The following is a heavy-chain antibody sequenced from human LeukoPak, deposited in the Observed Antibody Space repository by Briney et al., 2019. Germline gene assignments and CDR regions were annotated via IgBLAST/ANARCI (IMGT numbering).Heavy chain of an antibody. CDR2: ISSSSSYI. D-gene: IGHD1-7*01. J-gene: IGHJ3*02. CDR3: ARDSGNYLDAFDI. CDR1: GFTFIPYS. V-gene: IGHV3-21*01. Sequence: GALRLSCAASGFTFIPYSMNWVRQAPGKGLEWVSSISSSSSYIYYADSVKGRFTISRDNAKNSLYLQMNSLRAEDTAVYYCARDSGNYLDAFDIWSQGTMVTVSS.